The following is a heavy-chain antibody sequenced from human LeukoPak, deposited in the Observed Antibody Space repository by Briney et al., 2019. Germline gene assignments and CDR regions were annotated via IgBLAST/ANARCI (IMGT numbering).Heavy chain of an antibody. D-gene: IGHD3-10*01. J-gene: IGHJ4*02. Sequence: GSLRLSCAASGFTFSNAWMNWVRQAPGKGLEWIGEINHSGSTNYNPSLKSRVTISVDTSKNQFSLKLSSVTAADTAVYYCARGLSVVGDSGSPFDYWGQGTLVTVSS. CDR3: ARGLSVVGDSGSPFDY. CDR1: GFTFSNAW. CDR2: INHSGST. V-gene: IGHV4-34*01.